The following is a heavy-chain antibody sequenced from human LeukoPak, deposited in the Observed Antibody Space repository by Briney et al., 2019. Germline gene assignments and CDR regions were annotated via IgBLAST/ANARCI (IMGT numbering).Heavy chain of an antibody. CDR2: IYGNDDK. CDR1: GFPLRTPGGG. J-gene: IGHJ4*02. Sequence: SGPTLLQPPQTLSLTYTFPGFPLRTPGGGVGWIRQPPVKALEWVVVIYGNDDKRYSPSLKSRLTITKDTSKNQVVLTMTNMDPVDTVTYYWAHSRYPYFDYWGQGTLVTVSS. D-gene: IGHD1-26*01. CDR3: AHSRYPYFDY. V-gene: IGHV2-5*01.